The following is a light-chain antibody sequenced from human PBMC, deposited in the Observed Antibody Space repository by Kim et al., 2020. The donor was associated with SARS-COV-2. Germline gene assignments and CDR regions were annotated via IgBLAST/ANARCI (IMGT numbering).Light chain of an antibody. CDR1: SSNIGSNA. CDR2: SNN. V-gene: IGLV1-44*01. CDR3: AAWDDSLNVVV. J-gene: IGLJ2*01. Sequence: GQRVTVYCSGTSSNIGSNAVNWYQQLPGTAPKLLIYSNNQRPSGVPDRFSGSKSGTSASLAISGLQSEDEADYYCAAWDDSLNVVVFGGGTQLTVL.